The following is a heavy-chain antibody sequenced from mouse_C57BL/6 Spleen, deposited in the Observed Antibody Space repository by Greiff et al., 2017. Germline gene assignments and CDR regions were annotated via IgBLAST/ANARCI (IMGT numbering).Heavy chain of an antibody. CDR3: ARENYDYAYYVDC. CDR1: GYTFTSYW. V-gene: IGHV1-72*01. CDR2: IDPKSGGT. D-gene: IGHD2-4*01. J-gene: IGHJ2*01. Sequence: QVQLQQPGAELVKPGASVKLSCKASGYTFTSYWMHWVKQRPGRGLEWSGRIDPKSGGTKDNEKFKSKATLTVDKPYSSAYMQLSSLTSEDSAVYYCARENYDYAYYVDCWGQGTTLTVSS.